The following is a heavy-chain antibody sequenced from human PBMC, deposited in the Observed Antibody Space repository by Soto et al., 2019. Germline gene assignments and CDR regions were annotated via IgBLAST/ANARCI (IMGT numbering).Heavy chain of an antibody. CDR2: IRSKTSTYAT. V-gene: IGHV3-73*01. CDR3: TRHLIDF. CDR1: GFIFSDAA. Sequence: PGGSLRLSCAASGFIFSDAAIHWVRQASGKGLEWVGRIRSKTSTYATAYAASVKGRFTIFRDDSKNTAYLQMNSLKTEDTAVYYCTRHLIDFWGQGTPVTVSS. J-gene: IGHJ4*02.